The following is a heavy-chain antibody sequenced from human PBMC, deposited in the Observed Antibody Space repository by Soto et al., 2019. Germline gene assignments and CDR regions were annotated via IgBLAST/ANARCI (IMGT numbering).Heavy chain of an antibody. D-gene: IGHD2-15*01. Sequence: EVQLVESGGGLVKPGGSLRLSCAASGFTFNSYSMNWVRQAPGKGLEWVSSMSRSSRYIYYPDSVKGRFTISRDNAKNSVYLQMNSLRAEDTAVYYCARDGGVAATLANYFDYWGQGTLVTVSS. CDR1: GFTFNSYS. J-gene: IGHJ4*02. CDR2: MSRSSRYI. CDR3: ARDGGVAATLANYFDY. V-gene: IGHV3-21*01.